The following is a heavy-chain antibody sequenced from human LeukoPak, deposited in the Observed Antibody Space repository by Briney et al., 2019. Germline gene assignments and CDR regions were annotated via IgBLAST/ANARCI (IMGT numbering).Heavy chain of an antibody. CDR2: IYSDNT. D-gene: IGHD4/OR15-4a*01. CDR1: GFTVSSNS. CDR3: ARRAGAYSHPYDY. J-gene: IGHJ4*02. Sequence: GGSLRLSCTVSGFTVSSNSVSWVRQAPGKGLEWVSFIYSDNTHYSDSVKGRFTISRDNSKNTLYLQMNSLRAEDTAVYYCARRAGAYSHPYDYWGQGTLVTVSS. V-gene: IGHV3-53*01.